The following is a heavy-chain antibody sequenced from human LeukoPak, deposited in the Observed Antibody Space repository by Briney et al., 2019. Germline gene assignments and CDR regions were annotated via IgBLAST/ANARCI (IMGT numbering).Heavy chain of an antibody. Sequence: SGGSLRLSCAAPGFNFNDYSMNWVRQAPGKGLEWISYIGISSGNTKYADSVKGRFTISRDKARNSLYLQMNSLRVEDTAVYYCARDHRYAFDNWGHGTLVTVSS. CDR1: GFNFNDYS. CDR2: IGISSGNT. J-gene: IGHJ4*01. V-gene: IGHV3-48*01. D-gene: IGHD5-12*01. CDR3: ARDHRYAFDN.